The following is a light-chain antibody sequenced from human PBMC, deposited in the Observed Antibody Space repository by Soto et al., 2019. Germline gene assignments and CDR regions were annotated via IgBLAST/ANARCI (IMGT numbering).Light chain of an antibody. V-gene: IGKV3-20*01. Sequence: EIVLTQSPGTLSLSLGERATLSCRASQSVTSSFLAWYQQKPGQAPRLLIYGASSRATGIPDSFSGSGSGTDFTLTISRLETEDFAVYYCQQYGSSPWTFGQGTKVEIK. CDR1: QSVTSSF. J-gene: IGKJ1*01. CDR3: QQYGSSPWT. CDR2: GAS.